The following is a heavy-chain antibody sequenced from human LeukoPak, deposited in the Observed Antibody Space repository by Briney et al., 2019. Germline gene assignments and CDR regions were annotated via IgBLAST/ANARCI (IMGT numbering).Heavy chain of an antibody. V-gene: IGHV4-34*01. CDR2: INHSGST. CDR1: GGSFSGYY. CDR3: ARGYAFDI. Sequence: SETLSLTCAVYGGSFSGYYWSWIRQPPGKGLEWIGEINHSGSTNYNPSLKSRVTISVDTSKNQFSLKLSSVTAADTAVYYCARGYAFDIWGQGTMVTVSS. J-gene: IGHJ3*02.